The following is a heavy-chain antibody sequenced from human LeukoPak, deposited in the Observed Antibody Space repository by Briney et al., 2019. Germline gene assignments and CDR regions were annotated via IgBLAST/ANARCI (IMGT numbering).Heavy chain of an antibody. CDR1: GYTFTGYY. J-gene: IGHJ4*02. CDR3: ARARGSYDYFDY. Sequence: ASVKVSCKASGYTFTGYYMHWVRQAPGQGLEWMGIINPSGGSTSYAQKFQGRVTMTRDTSTSTVYMELSSLRSEDTAVYYCARARGSYDYFDYWGQGTLVTVSS. V-gene: IGHV1-46*01. CDR2: INPSGGST. D-gene: IGHD1-26*01.